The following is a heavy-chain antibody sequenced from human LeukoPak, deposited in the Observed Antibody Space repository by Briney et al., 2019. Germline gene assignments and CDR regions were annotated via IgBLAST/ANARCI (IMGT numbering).Heavy chain of an antibody. CDR1: GGSISSYY. Sequence: SSETLSLTCTVSGGSISSYYWSWIRQPPGKELEWIGYIHYSGSTNYNPSLKSRVSISVDTSQNQFSLKLRSATAEDTAVYYCARLSRIGSGYYCDYWGQGTLVTVSS. J-gene: IGHJ4*02. V-gene: IGHV4-59*08. D-gene: IGHD3-3*01. CDR2: IHYSGST. CDR3: ARLSRIGSGYYCDY.